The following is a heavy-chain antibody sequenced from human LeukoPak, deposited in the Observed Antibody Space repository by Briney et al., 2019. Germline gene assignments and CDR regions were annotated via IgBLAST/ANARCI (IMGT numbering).Heavy chain of an antibody. V-gene: IGHV3-66*02. CDR2: IHSGGST. J-gene: IGHJ4*02. CDR3: ARVRSVAYFDY. Sequence: PGGSLRLSCAASGFTVSSNYMSWVRQAPGKGLEWVSVIHSGGSTYYADSVKGRFTISRDNSKNTLYLQMNSLRAEDTAVYYCARVRSVAYFDYWGRGTLVTVSS. CDR1: GFTVSSNY.